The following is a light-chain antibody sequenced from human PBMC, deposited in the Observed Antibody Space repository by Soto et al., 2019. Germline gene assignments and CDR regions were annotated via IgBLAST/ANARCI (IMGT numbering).Light chain of an antibody. CDR1: SSDVGSYNR. J-gene: IGLJ1*01. CDR3: SSYTSSSTYV. Sequence: QSVLTQPPSVSGSPGQSGTISCTGTSSDVGSYNRVSWSQQPPGTAPKLMIYEVSNRPSGVPDRFSGSKSGNTASLTISGLQAEDEADYYCSSYTSSSTYVFGTGTKLTVL. V-gene: IGLV2-18*02. CDR2: EVS.